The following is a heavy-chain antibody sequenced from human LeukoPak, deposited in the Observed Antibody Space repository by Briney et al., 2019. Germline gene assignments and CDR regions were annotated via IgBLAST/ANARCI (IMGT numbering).Heavy chain of an antibody. V-gene: IGHV1-2*02. CDR2: INPNSGGT. Sequence: ASVKVSCKASGYTFTGYYMHWVRQAPGQGLEWMGWINPNSGGTNYAQKFQGRVTMTRDTSISTAYMELSRLRSDDTAVYYCARRYYYGSGSYRGPSYYYYMDVWGKGTTVTISS. D-gene: IGHD3-10*01. CDR1: GYTFTGYY. CDR3: ARRYYYGSGSYRGPSYYYYMDV. J-gene: IGHJ6*03.